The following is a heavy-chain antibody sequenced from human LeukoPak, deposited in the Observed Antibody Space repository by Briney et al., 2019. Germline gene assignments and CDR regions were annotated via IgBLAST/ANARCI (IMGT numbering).Heavy chain of an antibody. J-gene: IGHJ5*02. CDR3: ARGVAVLRYWFDP. Sequence: PSETLSLTCTVSGGSISSSSYYWGWVRQPPGTGLEWVGSIYYSGSTYYNPSLKSRVNISVDTSKNQFSLKLSSVTAADTAVYYCARGVAVLRYWFDPWGQGTLVTVSS. V-gene: IGHV4-39*07. D-gene: IGHD4-17*01. CDR2: IYYSGST. CDR1: GGSISSSSYY.